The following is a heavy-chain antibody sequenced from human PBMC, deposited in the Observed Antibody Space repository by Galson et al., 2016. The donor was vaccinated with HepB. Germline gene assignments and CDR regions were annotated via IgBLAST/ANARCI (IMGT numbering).Heavy chain of an antibody. J-gene: IGHJ6*02. D-gene: IGHD4-17*01. CDR1: GFSFDRYG. CDR3: AKDLVDYGDYDHYYYGMDV. CDR2: ISYDGSSK. V-gene: IGHV3-30*18. Sequence: SLRLSCAASGFSFDRYGMRWVRQAPGKGLEWVAIISYDGSSKNYADSVKGRFTISRDNSKNMLYLQMYSLRAEDTAVYFCAKDLVDYGDYDHYYYGMDVWGQGTTVTVSS.